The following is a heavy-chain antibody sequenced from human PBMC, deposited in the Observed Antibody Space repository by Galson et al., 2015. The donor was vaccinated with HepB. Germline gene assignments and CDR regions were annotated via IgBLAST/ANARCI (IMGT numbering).Heavy chain of an antibody. J-gene: IGHJ6*02. D-gene: IGHD1-20*01. CDR1: GFTFSSYG. CDR2: ISYDGSNK. V-gene: IGHV3-30*18. Sequence: SLRLSCAASGFTFSSYGMHWVRQAPGKGLEWVAVISYDGSNKYYADSVKGRFTISRDNSKNTLYLQMNSLRAEDTAVYYCAKDLLKITQHYYGMDVWGQGTTVTVSS. CDR3: AKDLLKITQHYYGMDV.